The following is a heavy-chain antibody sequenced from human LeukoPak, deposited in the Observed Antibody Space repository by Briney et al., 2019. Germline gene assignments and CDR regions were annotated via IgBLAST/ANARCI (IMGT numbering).Heavy chain of an antibody. CDR1: GFTFSSSA. D-gene: IGHD2-15*01. Sequence: GGSLRLSCAASGFTFSSSAMSWVRQAPGKGLEWVSAISNNGGYTYYADSVQGRFTISRDNSKSTLCLQMNSLRAEDTAVYHCAKQLGYCSDGSCYFPYWGQGTLVTVSS. CDR3: AKQLGYCSDGSCYFPY. CDR2: ISNNGGYT. J-gene: IGHJ4*02. V-gene: IGHV3-23*01.